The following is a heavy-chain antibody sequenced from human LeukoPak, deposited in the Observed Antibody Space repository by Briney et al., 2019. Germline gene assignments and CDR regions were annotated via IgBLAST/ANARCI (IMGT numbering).Heavy chain of an antibody. V-gene: IGHV3-48*03. CDR1: GVTFSSYE. CDR3: ARVVDTHFDY. J-gene: IGHJ4*02. Sequence: PGGSLRLSCAASGVTFSSYEMNWVRQAPGKGLEWVSYIGSSGRSIYYADSVKGRFTISRDNAKNTLYLQMNSLRAEDTAVYYCARVVDTHFDYWGQGTLVTVSS. CDR2: IGSSGRSI. D-gene: IGHD5-18*01.